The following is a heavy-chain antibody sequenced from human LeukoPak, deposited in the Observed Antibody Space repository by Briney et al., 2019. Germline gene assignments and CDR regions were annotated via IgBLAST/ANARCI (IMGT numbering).Heavy chain of an antibody. V-gene: IGHV3-30*02. CDR2: IRYDGSNK. D-gene: IGHD2-21*02. Sequence: PGGSLRLSCAASGFTFSSYVMHWVRQAPGKGLEWVAFIRYDGSNKYYADSVKGRFTISRDNSKNTLYLQMNSLRDEDTAVYYCAKDSSGDYDGENDYWGQGTLVTVSS. CDR3: AKDSSGDYDGENDY. CDR1: GFTFSSYV. J-gene: IGHJ4*02.